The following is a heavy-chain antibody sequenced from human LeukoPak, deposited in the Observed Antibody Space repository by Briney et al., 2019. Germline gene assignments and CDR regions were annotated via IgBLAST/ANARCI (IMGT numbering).Heavy chain of an antibody. CDR2: VWYDGSNQ. CDR3: ARDRDWVFDY. Sequence: GRSLRLSCAASGFTFRNYGMRWVRQAPGKGLDWVAVVWYDGSNQYYVDSVKGRFTISRDSSKNALYLQMNSMRAEDTAVYYCARDRDWVFDYWGQGTLVTVSS. V-gene: IGHV3-33*01. J-gene: IGHJ4*02. CDR1: GFTFRNYG. D-gene: IGHD3/OR15-3a*01.